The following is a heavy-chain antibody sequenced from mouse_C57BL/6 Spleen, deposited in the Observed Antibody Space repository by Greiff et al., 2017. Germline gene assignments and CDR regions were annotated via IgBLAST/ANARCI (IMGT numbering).Heavy chain of an antibody. Sequence: DVKLVESGGGLVKPGGSLKLSCAASGFTFSDYGMYWVRQAPEKGLEWVAYISSGSSSIYYADTVKGRFTISRDNAKNTLFLQMTSLRTEDTAMYYCARPLLLLGAMDYWGQGTSVTVSS. CDR3: ARPLLLLGAMDY. CDR1: GFTFSDYG. D-gene: IGHD2-3*01. J-gene: IGHJ4*01. V-gene: IGHV5-17*01. CDR2: ISSGSSSI.